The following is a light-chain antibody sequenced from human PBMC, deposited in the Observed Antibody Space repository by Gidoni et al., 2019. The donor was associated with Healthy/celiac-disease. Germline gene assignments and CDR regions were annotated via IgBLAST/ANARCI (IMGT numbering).Light chain of an antibody. Sequence: EIVMTQSPATLSVSPGERATLSCRASQSVSSNLAWYQQKPGQAPRLLIYGASTRATGIPARFSGSGSGTEFTLTISSLQSEDFAVYYCQQYNNWPVNVXQGTRLEMK. CDR2: GAS. CDR1: QSVSSN. CDR3: QQYNNWPVN. V-gene: IGKV3-15*01. J-gene: IGKJ5*01.